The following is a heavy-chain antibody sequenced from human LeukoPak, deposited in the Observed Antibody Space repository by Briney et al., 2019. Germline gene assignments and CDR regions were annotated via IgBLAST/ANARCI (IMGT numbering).Heavy chain of an antibody. D-gene: IGHD3-3*01. V-gene: IGHV5-51*01. CDR1: GYSFTSYW. CDR2: IYPGDSDT. Sequence: RGESLKISCKGSGYSFTSYWIGWVRQMPGKGLEWMGIIYPGDSDTRYSPSFQGQVTISADKSISTAYLQWSSLKASDTATYYCARLSESDYYYYGMDVWGQGTTVTVSS. CDR3: ARLSESDYYYYGMDV. J-gene: IGHJ6*02.